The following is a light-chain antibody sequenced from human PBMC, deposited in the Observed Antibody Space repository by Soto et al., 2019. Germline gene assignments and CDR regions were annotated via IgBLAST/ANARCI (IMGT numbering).Light chain of an antibody. CDR1: QSVSSSY. CDR2: GAS. CDR3: QQYGSSPYT. V-gene: IGKV3-20*01. Sequence: EIVLTQSPGTLSLSPGERATLSCRASQSVSSSYFAWYQQKPGQAPRLLFYGASSRATGIPDRFSGSGSGTDFTLTISRLEPEDFAVYYCQQYGSSPYTFGQGTRLEIK. J-gene: IGKJ5*01.